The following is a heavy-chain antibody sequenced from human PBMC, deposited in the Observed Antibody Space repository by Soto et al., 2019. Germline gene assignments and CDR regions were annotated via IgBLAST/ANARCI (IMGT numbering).Heavy chain of an antibody. Sequence: QLQLQESGPGLVKPSETLSLTCTVSGGSISSSSYYWGWIRQPPGKGLEWIGGIYYSGSTYYNPSLKSRVTISVDTSKNQFSLKLSSVTAADTAVYYWARNCRIVVVQEAAFDIWGQGTMVTVSS. CDR3: ARNCRIVVVQEAAFDI. CDR2: IYYSGST. V-gene: IGHV4-39*01. J-gene: IGHJ3*02. CDR1: GGSISSSSYY. D-gene: IGHD2-2*01.